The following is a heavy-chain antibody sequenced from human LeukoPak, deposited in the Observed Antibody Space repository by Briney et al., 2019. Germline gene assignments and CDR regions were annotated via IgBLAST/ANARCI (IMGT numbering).Heavy chain of an antibody. CDR1: GFTLSSRW. D-gene: IGHD3-3*01. J-gene: IGHJ4*02. Sequence: GGSLRLSCVVSGFTLSSRWMMWVRQAPGKGLEWMTSINRDGSEKNYVDSVKGRFTITRDNAENSLYLQMNSLKVEDTAIYYCATYDSWSGYNIAYWGQGTLVTVSS. CDR2: INRDGSEK. V-gene: IGHV3-7*03. CDR3: ATYDSWSGYNIAY.